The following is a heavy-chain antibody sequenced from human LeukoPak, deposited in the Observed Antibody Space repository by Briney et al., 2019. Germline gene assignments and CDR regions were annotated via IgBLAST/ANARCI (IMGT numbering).Heavy chain of an antibody. CDR1: GYIFISYY. J-gene: IGHJ4*02. V-gene: IGHV1-46*01. CDR3: ARMVRESDY. CDR2: INPNGGST. Sequence: ASVKVSCKASGYIFISYYIHWVRQAPGQGLEWMGIINPNGGSTRYAQKFQGRLTMTRDVSTSSVYMELSSLRSEDTAVYYCARMVRESDYWGQGTLVTVSS. D-gene: IGHD3-10*01.